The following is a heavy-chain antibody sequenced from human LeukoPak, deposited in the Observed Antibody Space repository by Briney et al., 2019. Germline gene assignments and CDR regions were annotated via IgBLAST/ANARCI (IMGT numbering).Heavy chain of an antibody. Sequence: PGGSLRLSCAASGFTFSSYGMHWVRQAPGKGLEWGAVISYDGSNKYYADSVKGRVTISRDNSKNTLYLQMNSLRAEDTAVYYCAKDRVGYGDYFDYWGQGTLVTVSS. V-gene: IGHV3-30*18. J-gene: IGHJ4*02. CDR3: AKDRVGYGDYFDY. D-gene: IGHD4-17*01. CDR2: ISYDGSNK. CDR1: GFTFSSYG.